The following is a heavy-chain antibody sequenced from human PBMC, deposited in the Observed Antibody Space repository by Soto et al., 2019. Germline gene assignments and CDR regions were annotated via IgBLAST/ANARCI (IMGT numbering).Heavy chain of an antibody. CDR3: TTYSSSWYYFDY. D-gene: IGHD6-13*01. J-gene: IGHJ4*02. V-gene: IGHV3-15*01. CDR2: IKSKTDGGTT. CDR1: GFTFSNAW. Sequence: GGSLRLSCAASGFTFSNAWMSWVRQAPGKGLEWVGRIKSKTDGGTTDYAAPVKGRFTISRDDSKNTLYLQMNSLKTEDTAVYYCTTYSSSWYYFDYWGQGTLVTVSS.